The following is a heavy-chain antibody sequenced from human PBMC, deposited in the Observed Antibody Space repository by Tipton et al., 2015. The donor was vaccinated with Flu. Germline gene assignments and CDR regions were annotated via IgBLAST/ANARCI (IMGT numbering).Heavy chain of an antibody. Sequence: TLSLTCTVSGGSISSYYWSWIRQPPGKGLEWIGYIYYSGSTNYNPSLKSRVTISVDTSKNQFSLKLSSVTAADTAVYYCARHEYYDFWSGYYTRGSYYYGMDVWGQGTTVTVSS. CDR2: IYYSGST. D-gene: IGHD3-3*01. J-gene: IGHJ6*02. V-gene: IGHV4-59*08. CDR3: ARHEYYDFWSGYYTRGSYYYGMDV. CDR1: GGSISSYY.